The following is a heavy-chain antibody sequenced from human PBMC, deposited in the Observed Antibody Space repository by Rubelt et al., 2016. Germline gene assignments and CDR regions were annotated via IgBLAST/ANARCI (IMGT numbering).Heavy chain of an antibody. Sequence: QVQLVQSGAEVKKPGASVKVSCKASGYTFTSYAMHWVRQAPGQRLEWMGWINAGNGNTKDYKKFEGRGTMTRETAGRTDYMERRSLGSEDTAVYYCARGRSSSSFALDIWGQGTMVTVSS. CDR2: INAGNGNT. V-gene: IGHV1-3*01. CDR1: GYTFTSYA. D-gene: IGHD6-6*01. CDR3: ARGRSSSSFALDI. J-gene: IGHJ3*02.